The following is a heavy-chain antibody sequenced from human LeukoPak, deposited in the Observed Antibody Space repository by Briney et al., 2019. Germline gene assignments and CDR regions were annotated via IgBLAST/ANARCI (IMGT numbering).Heavy chain of an antibody. J-gene: IGHJ4*02. CDR1: GYSFTNYW. CDR2: INPSGGST. V-gene: IGHV1-46*01. D-gene: IGHD4-17*01. CDR3: ARDNYGDYGGY. Sequence: GESLKISCKGSGYSFTNYWIGWVRQMPGKGLEWMGIINPSGGSTSYAQKFQGRVTMTRDMSTSTVYMELSSLRSEDTAVYYCARDNYGDYGGYWGQGTLVTVSS.